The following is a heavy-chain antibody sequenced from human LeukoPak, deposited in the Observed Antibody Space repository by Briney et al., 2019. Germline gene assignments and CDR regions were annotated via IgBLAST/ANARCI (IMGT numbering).Heavy chain of an antibody. CDR3: AKDLGYYYGSGSHLKY. Sequence: GGSLRLSCAASGFTFSSYAMSWVRQAPGKGLEWVSAISGSGGSTYYADSVKGRFTISRDNSKNTLYLQMNSLRAEHTAVYYCAKDLGYYYGSGSHLKYWGQGTLVTVSS. CDR1: GFTFSSYA. V-gene: IGHV3-23*01. CDR2: ISGSGGST. D-gene: IGHD3-10*01. J-gene: IGHJ4*02.